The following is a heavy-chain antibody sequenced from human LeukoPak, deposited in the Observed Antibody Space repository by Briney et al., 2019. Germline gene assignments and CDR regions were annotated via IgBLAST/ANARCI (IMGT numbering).Heavy chain of an antibody. D-gene: IGHD2-15*01. CDR2: IYYSGGT. V-gene: IGHV4-59*01. CDR1: GGSISSYY. J-gene: IGHJ4*02. Sequence: SETLSLTCTVSGGSISSYYWSWIRQPPGKGLEWIGYIYYSGGTNYNPSLKSRVTISVDTSKNQFSLKVSSVTAADTAVYYCARAKSDSTGWYYFDYWGQRTLVSVSS. CDR3: ARAKSDSTGWYYFDY.